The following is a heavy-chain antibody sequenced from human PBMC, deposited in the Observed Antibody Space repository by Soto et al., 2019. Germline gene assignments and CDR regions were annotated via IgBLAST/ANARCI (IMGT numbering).Heavy chain of an antibody. CDR3: ATQKSVAVAGTWYYYYGMDV. CDR1: GYSFTSYW. J-gene: IGHJ6*02. CDR2: IYPGDSDT. V-gene: IGHV5-51*01. Sequence: PGESLKISCKGSGYSFTSYWIGWVRQMPGKGLEWMGIIYPGDSDTRYSPSFQGQVTISADKSISTAYLQWSSLKASDTAMYYCATQKSVAVAGTWYYYYGMDVWGQGTTVTVSS. D-gene: IGHD6-19*01.